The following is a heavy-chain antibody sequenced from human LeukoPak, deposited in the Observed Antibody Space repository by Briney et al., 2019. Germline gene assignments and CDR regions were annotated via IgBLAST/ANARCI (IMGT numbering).Heavy chain of an antibody. CDR3: ARASRDYYYMDV. J-gene: IGHJ6*03. Sequence: GGSLRLSCAASGFTFRSYEMNWVRQAPGKGLEWVSYIGSGCRTKYNADSVKGRFTISRDNAKNSLYLQMNSLRAEDTAVYFCARASRDYYYMDVWGKGTTVTVSS. CDR2: IGSGCRTK. CDR1: GFTFRSYE. V-gene: IGHV3-48*03.